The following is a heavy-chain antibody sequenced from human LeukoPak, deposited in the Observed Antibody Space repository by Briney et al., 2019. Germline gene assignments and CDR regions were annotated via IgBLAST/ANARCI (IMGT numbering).Heavy chain of an antibody. V-gene: IGHV5-10-1*01. CDR3: ARAPLTTVTTWAIDY. D-gene: IGHD4-17*01. CDR1: GYSFTSYW. Sequence: GESLKISCKGSGYSFTSYWISWVRQMPGKGLEWMGRIDPSDSYTNYSPSFQGHVTISADKSISTAYLQWSSPKASDTAMYYCARAPLTTVTTWAIDYWGQGTLVTVSS. CDR2: IDPSDSYT. J-gene: IGHJ4*02.